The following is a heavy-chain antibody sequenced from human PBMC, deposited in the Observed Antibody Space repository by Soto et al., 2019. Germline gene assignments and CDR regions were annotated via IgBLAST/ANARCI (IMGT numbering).Heavy chain of an antibody. J-gene: IGHJ4*02. D-gene: IGHD2-15*01. Sequence: QLHLQESGPGLVKPSETLSLTCTVSGGSINSNNYYWAWIRQPPGKGLAWIASIYYDGSTYYNSFIKSRVSISVYTSKNHFSLKLSSATAAATAVYYCAKVVVAATRHTDFDSWGQGTLVTVSS. CDR3: AKVVVAATRHTDFDS. CDR2: IYYDGST. CDR1: GGSINSNNYY. V-gene: IGHV4-39*02.